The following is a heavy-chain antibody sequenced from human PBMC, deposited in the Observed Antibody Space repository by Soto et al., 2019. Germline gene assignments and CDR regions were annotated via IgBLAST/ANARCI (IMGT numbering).Heavy chain of an antibody. V-gene: IGHV5-51*01. CDR2: IYPGDSDT. D-gene: IGHD2-21*02. CDR3: AKELSYCGGDCSPTYYYYYYGMDV. CDR1: GYSFTSYW. J-gene: IGHJ6*02. Sequence: GESLKISCKGSGYSFTSYWIGWVRQMPGKGLEWMGIIYPGDSDTRYSPSFQGQVTISADKSISTAYLQWSSLKASDTAMYYCAKELSYCGGDCSPTYYYYYYGMDVWGQGTTVTVSS.